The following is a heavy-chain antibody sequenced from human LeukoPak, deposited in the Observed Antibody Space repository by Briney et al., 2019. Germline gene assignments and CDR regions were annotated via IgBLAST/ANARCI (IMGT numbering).Heavy chain of an antibody. CDR3: ARAPPYCSSTSCYTNFDY. V-gene: IGHV1-46*01. CDR1: GGTFTSYY. J-gene: IGHJ4*02. Sequence: ASVKVSCKASGGTFTSYYMHWVRQAPGQGLEWMGIINPSGGSTSYAQKFQGRVTMTRDTSTSTVYMELSSLRSEDTAVYYCARAPPYCSSTSCYTNFDYWGQGTLVTVSS. D-gene: IGHD2-2*02. CDR2: INPSGGST.